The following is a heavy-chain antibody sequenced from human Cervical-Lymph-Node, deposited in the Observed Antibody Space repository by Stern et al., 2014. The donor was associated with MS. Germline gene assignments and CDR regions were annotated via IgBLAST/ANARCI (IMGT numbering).Heavy chain of an antibody. V-gene: IGHV4-4*02. J-gene: IGHJ3*02. CDR1: GGSISSSNW. CDR2: GFHSGTT. CDR3: ARDRLEYCRDGTCSIDAFDI. Sequence: QVQLQQSGPGLVKPSGTLSLTCAVSGGSISSSNWWSWVRQAPGKGLEWIGDGFHSGTTNYSTSLTVRVTISVDKPKNHFTLRLSSVTAADTAVYYCARDRLEYCRDGTCSIDAFDIWGQGTTVIVSS. D-gene: IGHD2-15*01.